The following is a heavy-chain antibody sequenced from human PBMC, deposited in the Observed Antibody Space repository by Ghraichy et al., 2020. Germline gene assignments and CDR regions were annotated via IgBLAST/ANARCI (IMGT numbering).Heavy chain of an antibody. Sequence: GGSLRLSCAASGFTFSSYSMNWVRQAPGKGLEWVSYISSSSSTISYADSVKGRFTISRDNADNSLGLQMDSLRDEDTAVYYCASLSGRSRGAFDIWGQGTMVTVSS. CDR3: ASLSGRSRGAFDI. CDR2: ISSSSSTI. D-gene: IGHD3-9*01. V-gene: IGHV3-48*02. J-gene: IGHJ3*02. CDR1: GFTFSSYS.